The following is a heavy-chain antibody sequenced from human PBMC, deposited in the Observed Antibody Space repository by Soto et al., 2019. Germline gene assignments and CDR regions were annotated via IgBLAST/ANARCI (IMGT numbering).Heavy chain of an antibody. CDR2: IYYSGRT. J-gene: IGHJ5*02. D-gene: IGHD6-13*01. V-gene: IGHV4-30-4*01. Sequence: QVQLQESGPGLVKPSQTLSLTCTVSGGSISRGDYYWSWIRQPPGKGLEWFGYIYYSGRTYYNPSHKSRVTISVDTSKNQFSLKLSSVTAADTAVYCCARERPDGSRLDPWGQGTLVTVSS. CDR3: ARERPDGSRLDP. CDR1: GGSISRGDYY.